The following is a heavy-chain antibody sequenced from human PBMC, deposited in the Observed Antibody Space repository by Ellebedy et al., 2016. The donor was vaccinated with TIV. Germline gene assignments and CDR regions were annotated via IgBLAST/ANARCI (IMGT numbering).Heavy chain of an antibody. V-gene: IGHV3-23*01. J-gene: IGHJ5*02. Sequence: GGSLRLSCAASGFTFSSFAMNWLRQAPGKGLEWVSGISGGGSSTNYADSEKGRFTISRDNSKHTLYLQMDSLRAEDTALYYCAKDRGSGWYENWFDPWGQGTLVTVSS. CDR3: AKDRGSGWYENWFDP. CDR1: GFTFSSFA. CDR2: ISGGGSST. D-gene: IGHD6-19*01.